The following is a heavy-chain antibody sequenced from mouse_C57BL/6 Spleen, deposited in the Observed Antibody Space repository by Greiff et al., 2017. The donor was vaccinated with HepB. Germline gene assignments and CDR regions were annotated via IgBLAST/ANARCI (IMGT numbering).Heavy chain of an antibody. J-gene: IGHJ4*01. D-gene: IGHD2-5*01. CDR2: IYPGSGST. CDR1: GYSFTSYW. V-gene: IGHV1-55*01. Sequence: QVQLKQPGAELVKPGASVKMSCKASGYSFTSYWITWVKQRPGQGLEWIGDIYPGSGSTNYNEKFKSKATLTVDTSSSTAYMQLSSLTSEDSAVYYCASYSNYVGAMDYWGQGTSVTVSS. CDR3: ASYSNYVGAMDY.